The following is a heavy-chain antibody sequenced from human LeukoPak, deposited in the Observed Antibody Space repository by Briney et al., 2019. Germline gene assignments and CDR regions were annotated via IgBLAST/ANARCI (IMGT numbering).Heavy chain of an antibody. Sequence: ASVNVSCKVSGYTLTELSIHWVRQAPGKGLEWMGGFDPEDGETIYAQKLQGRVTMTEDTSTDTAYLELSSLRSEDTAVYYCAAGLHLYYYYNYMDVWGKGTTVAVSS. V-gene: IGHV1-24*01. D-gene: IGHD5-24*01. CDR2: FDPEDGET. CDR1: GYTLTELS. J-gene: IGHJ6*03. CDR3: AAGLHLYYYYNYMDV.